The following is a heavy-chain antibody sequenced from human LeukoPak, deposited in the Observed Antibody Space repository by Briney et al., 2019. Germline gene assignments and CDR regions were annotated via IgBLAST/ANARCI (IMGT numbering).Heavy chain of an antibody. CDR1: GGSISSSSYY. V-gene: IGHV4-39*01. CDR2: IYYSGST. J-gene: IGHJ3*02. Sequence: SETLSLTCTVSGGSISSSSYYWGWIRQPPGKGLEWIGSIYYSGSTYYNPSLKSRVTISVDTSKNQFSLKLSSVTAADTAVYYCARPHEAAQDAFDIWGQGTMVTVSS. CDR3: ARPHEAAQDAFDI. D-gene: IGHD6-13*01.